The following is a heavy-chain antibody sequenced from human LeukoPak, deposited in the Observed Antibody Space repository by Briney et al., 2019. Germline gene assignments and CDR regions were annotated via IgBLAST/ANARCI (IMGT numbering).Heavy chain of an antibody. V-gene: IGHV3-48*03. CDR1: GFTFSSYE. D-gene: IGHD5-24*01. J-gene: IGHJ4*02. CDR3: AVATIKDYFDY. Sequence: GGSLRLSCAASGFTFSSYEMNWVRQAPGKGLEWVSYISSSGSTIYYADSVKGRFTISRDNARNSLYLQMNSLRAEDTAVYYCAVATIKDYFDYWGQGTLVTVSS. CDR2: ISSSGSTI.